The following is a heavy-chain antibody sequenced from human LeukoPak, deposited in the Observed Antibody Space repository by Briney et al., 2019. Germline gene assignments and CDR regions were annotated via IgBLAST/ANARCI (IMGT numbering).Heavy chain of an antibody. CDR2: ISGSGGST. V-gene: IGHV3-23*01. D-gene: IGHD3-10*01. J-gene: IGHJ4*02. CDR1: GFTFSSYA. Sequence: GGSLRLSCAASGFTFSSYAMSWVRQAPGKGLEWVSAISGSGGSTYYADSVKGRFTISRDNSKNTLYLQMNSLRAEDSAVYYCAKDRNYYGSGSLPDYWGQGTLVTVSS. CDR3: AKDRNYYGSGSLPDY.